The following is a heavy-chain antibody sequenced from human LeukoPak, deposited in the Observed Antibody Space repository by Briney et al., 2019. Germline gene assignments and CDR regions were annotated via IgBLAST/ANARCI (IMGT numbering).Heavy chain of an antibody. CDR1: GVTFSSYA. Sequence: PGGSLRLSCVASGVTFSSYAMSWVRQAPGKGLEWVSGISGSGGSTYYADSVKGRFTISRDNSKNTLFLQMNSLRAEDTAVYYCAKETYSSGWYPYFDYWGQGTLVTVSS. D-gene: IGHD6-19*01. CDR3: AKETYSSGWYPYFDY. V-gene: IGHV3-23*01. J-gene: IGHJ4*02. CDR2: ISGSGGST.